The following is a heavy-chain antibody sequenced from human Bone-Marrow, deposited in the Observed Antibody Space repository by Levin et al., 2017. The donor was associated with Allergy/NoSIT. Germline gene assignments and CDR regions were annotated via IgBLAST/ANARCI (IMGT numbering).Heavy chain of an antibody. CDR1: GYTFTSYD. CDR3: ASAYGRGVRSPFDI. Sequence: PGESLKISCKASGYTFTSYDINWVRQATGQGLEWMGWMNPNSGNTGYAQKFQGRVTMTRNTSISTAYMELSSLRSEDTAVYYCASAYGRGVRSPFDIWGQGTMVTVSS. J-gene: IGHJ3*02. CDR2: MNPNSGNT. D-gene: IGHD1-1*01. V-gene: IGHV1-8*01.